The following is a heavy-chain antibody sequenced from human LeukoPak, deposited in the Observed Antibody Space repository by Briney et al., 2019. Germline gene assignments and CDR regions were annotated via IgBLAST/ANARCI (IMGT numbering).Heavy chain of an antibody. CDR3: ARDLGIAAAVMWAFDI. CDR1: GDSVSSNSAA. J-gene: IGHJ3*02. CDR2: TYYRSKWYN. D-gene: IGHD6-13*01. Sequence: SQTPSLTCAISGDSVSSNSAAWNWIRQSPSRGLEWLGRTYYRSKWYNDYAVSVKSRITINPDTSKNQFSLQLNSVTPEDTAVYYCARDLGIAAAVMWAFDIWGQGTMVTVSS. V-gene: IGHV6-1*01.